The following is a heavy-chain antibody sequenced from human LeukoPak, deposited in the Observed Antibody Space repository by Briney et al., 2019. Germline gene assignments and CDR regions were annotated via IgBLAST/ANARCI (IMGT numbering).Heavy chain of an antibody. D-gene: IGHD3-9*01. V-gene: IGHV3-23*01. J-gene: IGHJ4*02. Sequence: GGSLRLSCAASGFTFSSYAMTWGRQAPGEGLEWFSGISDSGDKTYYADSVKGRFTISRDNSKNTLYLQMSSLRAEDTAVYYCAKRGDSLTGYYKFDFWGQGTLLTVSS. CDR3: AKRGDSLTGYYKFDF. CDR2: ISDSGDKT. CDR1: GFTFSSYA.